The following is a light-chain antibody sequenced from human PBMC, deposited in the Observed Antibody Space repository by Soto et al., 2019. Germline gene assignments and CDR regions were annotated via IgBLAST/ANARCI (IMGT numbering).Light chain of an antibody. J-gene: IGKJ4*01. V-gene: IGKV3-20*01. CDR1: QSVSSSY. CDR3: QQYGSSPLT. Sequence: EIVLTQSPGTLSLSPGERATFSCRASQSVSSSYLAWYQQKPGQAPKVLIYRASSRATGIPDRFSGSGSGTDFTLTISRLEPEDFAVYYCQQYGSSPLTFGGGTKVDI. CDR2: RAS.